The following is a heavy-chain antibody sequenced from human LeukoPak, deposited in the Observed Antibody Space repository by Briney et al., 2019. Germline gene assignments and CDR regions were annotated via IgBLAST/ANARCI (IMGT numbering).Heavy chain of an antibody. CDR3: GRDLGGRSGY. J-gene: IGHJ4*02. CDR1: GFTFRTYW. Sequence: GGSLRFSCAVSGFTFRTYWMHSVRQVPGEGLVWVSRINEDGSITNYADSVKGRFSISRDNAKNTLYLQMNSLRAEDTAVYYCGRDLGGRSGYWGQGTLVTVSS. V-gene: IGHV3-74*01. D-gene: IGHD1-26*01. CDR2: INEDGSIT.